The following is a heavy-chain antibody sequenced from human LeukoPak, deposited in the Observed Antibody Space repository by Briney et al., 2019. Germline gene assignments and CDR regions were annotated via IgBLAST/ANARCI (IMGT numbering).Heavy chain of an antibody. CDR1: GFTFSSYS. CDR3: ARDLEVRYDFWSGSNYYMDV. J-gene: IGHJ6*03. V-gene: IGHV3-21*01. CDR2: ISSSSSYI. D-gene: IGHD3-3*01. Sequence: GGSLRLSCAASGFTFSSYSMNWVRQAPGKGLEWVSSISSSSSYIYYADSVKGRFTISRDNAKNSLYLQMNSLRAEDTAVYYCARDLEVRYDFWSGSNYYMDVWGKGTTVTVSS.